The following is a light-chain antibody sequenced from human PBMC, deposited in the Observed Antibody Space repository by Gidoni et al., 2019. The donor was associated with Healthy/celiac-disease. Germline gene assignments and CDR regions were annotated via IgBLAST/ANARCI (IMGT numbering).Light chain of an antibody. Sequence: DIQMTQSPSSLSASVGDRVTITCQACQDISNYLNWYQQKTGKAPKLLIYDASNLETGVPSRFSGSGSGTDFTFTISSLQPEDIATYYCQQYDNLPPMCSFGQGTKLEIK. J-gene: IGKJ2*04. CDR1: QDISNY. CDR3: QQYDNLPPMCS. CDR2: DAS. V-gene: IGKV1-33*01.